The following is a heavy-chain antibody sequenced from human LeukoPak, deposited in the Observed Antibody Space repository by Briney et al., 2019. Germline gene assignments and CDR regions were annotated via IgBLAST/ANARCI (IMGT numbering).Heavy chain of an antibody. CDR2: ISYDGSNK. CDR1: GFTFSSYA. V-gene: IGHV3-30-3*01. CDR3: ARDPSVAATGWGRWFDH. Sequence: GGSLRLSCAASGFTFSSYAMHWVRQAPGKGLEWVAVISYDGSNKYYADSVKGRFTISRDNSKNTLYLQMNSLRAEDTAVYYCARDPSVAATGWGRWFDHWGLGTLVTVSS. J-gene: IGHJ5*02. D-gene: IGHD6-13*01.